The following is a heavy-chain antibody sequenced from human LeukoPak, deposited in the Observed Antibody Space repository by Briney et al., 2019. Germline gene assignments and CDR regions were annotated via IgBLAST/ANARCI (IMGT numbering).Heavy chain of an antibody. J-gene: IGHJ6*02. D-gene: IGHD3-3*01. V-gene: IGHV4-59*01. CDR3: TRSLGVVIHGGMDV. Sequence: SETLSLTCTVSGGSISSYHWSWIRQPPGKGLEWIGHIYYTGSTNYSPSLKSRVTISLDTSKNQFSLKLSSVTAADTAVYYCTRSLGVVIHGGMDVWGQGTTVTVSS. CDR1: GGSISSYH. CDR2: IYYTGST.